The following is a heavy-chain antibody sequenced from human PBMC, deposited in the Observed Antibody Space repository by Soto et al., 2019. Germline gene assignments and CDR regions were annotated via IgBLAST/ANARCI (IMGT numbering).Heavy chain of an antibody. J-gene: IGHJ5*02. CDR1: GGSISSGGYS. D-gene: IGHD3-22*01. CDR3: ARGYYDSSGYYNWFDP. CDR2: IYYSGST. Sequence: PSETLSLTCTVSGGSISSGGYSWTWIRQHPGKGLEWIGYIYYSGSTYYNPSLKSRVTISVDTSKNQFSLKLSSVTAADTAVYYCARGYYDSSGYYNWFDPWGQGTLVTVSS. V-gene: IGHV4-39*01.